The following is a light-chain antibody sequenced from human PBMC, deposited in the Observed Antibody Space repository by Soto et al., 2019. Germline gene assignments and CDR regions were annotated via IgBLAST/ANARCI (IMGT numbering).Light chain of an antibody. V-gene: IGKV3-20*01. J-gene: IGKJ2*01. CDR2: GAY. CDR3: QQYGSSPHT. Sequence: EIVLTQSPGTLSLSPGERATLSCRASQSVSSSSLAWYQQQPGQAPRLLIYGAYSTATGTPNRFSGSGSGTDFPLTSSRLEHEYFAVYYWQQYGSSPHTFGQGTKLEIK. CDR1: QSVSSSS.